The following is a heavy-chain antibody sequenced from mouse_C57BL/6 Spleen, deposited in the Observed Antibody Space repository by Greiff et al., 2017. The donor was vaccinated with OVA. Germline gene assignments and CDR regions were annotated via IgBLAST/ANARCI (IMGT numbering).Heavy chain of an antibody. V-gene: IGHV5-9-1*02. CDR2: ISSGGDYI. J-gene: IGHJ2*01. D-gene: IGHD1-1*01. CDR3: TRGDGYGSSFDY. Sequence: EVKVVESGEGLVKPGGSLKLSCAASGFTFSSYAMSWVRQTPEKRLEWVAYISSGGDYIYYADTVKGRFTISRDNARNTLYLQMSSLKSEDTAMYYCTRGDGYGSSFDYWGQGTTLTVSS. CDR1: GFTFSSYA.